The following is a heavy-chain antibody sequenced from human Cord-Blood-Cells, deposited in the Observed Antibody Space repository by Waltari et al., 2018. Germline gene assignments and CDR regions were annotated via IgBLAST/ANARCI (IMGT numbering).Heavy chain of an antibody. D-gene: IGHD3-3*01. CDR2: INHSGIP. J-gene: IGHJ5*02. V-gene: IGHV4-34*01. Sequence: QVQLQQWGAGLLKPSETLSLTCAVYGGSFSGYYWSWLRQHPGKGLEWIGEINHSGIPNYNPSLKSRVTISVDTSKNQFSLKLSSVTAADTAVYYCARVLPRYYDFWSGYNWFDPWGQGTLVTVSS. CDR3: ARVLPRYYDFWSGYNWFDP. CDR1: GGSFSGYY.